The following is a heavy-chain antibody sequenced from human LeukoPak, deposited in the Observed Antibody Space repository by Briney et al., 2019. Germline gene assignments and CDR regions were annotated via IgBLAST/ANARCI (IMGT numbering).Heavy chain of an antibody. D-gene: IGHD6-6*01. CDR3: AREVGSSSSAFDY. CDR2: INPNSGGT. Sequence: ASVKVSCKASGYTFTGYYMHWVRQAPGQGLEWIGWINPNSGGTNYAQKFQGRVTMTRDTSISIAYMELSRLRSDDSAVYYCAREVGSSSSAFDYWGQGTLVTVSS. CDR1: GYTFTGYY. V-gene: IGHV1-2*02. J-gene: IGHJ4*02.